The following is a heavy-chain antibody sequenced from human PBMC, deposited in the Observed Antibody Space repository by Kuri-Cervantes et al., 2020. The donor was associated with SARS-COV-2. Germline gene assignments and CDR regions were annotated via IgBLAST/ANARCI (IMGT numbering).Heavy chain of an antibody. CDR3: ARSAFGATYYDFWSGFDY. J-gene: IGHJ4*02. CDR1: GGSISGSSYY. Sequence: SETLSLTCTVSGGSISGSSYYWDWIRQPPGKGLEWIGSIYYSGSTYYNPSLKSRVTISVDTSKNQFSLKLSSVTAADTAVYYCARSAFGATYYDFWSGFDYWGQGTLVTVSS. V-gene: IGHV4-39*01. CDR2: IYYSGST. D-gene: IGHD3-3*01.